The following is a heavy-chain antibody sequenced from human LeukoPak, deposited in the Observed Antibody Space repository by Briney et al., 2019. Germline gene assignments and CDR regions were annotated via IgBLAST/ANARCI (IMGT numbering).Heavy chain of an antibody. CDR1: GFTFSSYW. CDR3: ARARGDGYQWYFDL. CDR2: IKQDGSEK. D-gene: IGHD5-24*01. Sequence: GGSLRLSCAASGFTFSSYWMNWVRQAPGEGLEWVANIKQDGSEKNYVDSVKGRFTISRDNAKNSLDLQMNSLRAEDTAMYYCARARGDGYQWYFDLWGRGTLVTVSS. V-gene: IGHV3-7*01. J-gene: IGHJ2*01.